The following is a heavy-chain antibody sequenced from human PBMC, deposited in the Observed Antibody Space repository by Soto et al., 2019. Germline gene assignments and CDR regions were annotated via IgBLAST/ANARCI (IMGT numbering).Heavy chain of an antibody. CDR1: GCTLTGYG. J-gene: IGHJ4*02. CDR3: ARAGVISRYDLDY. Sequence: ATVNDPCKSSGCTLTGYGIHWVRQAPRQTPEWMGWINAANDDTKYSQKFQDRVTITIDTSASTGYMELSSLRSEDTAVYYCARAGVISRYDLDYWGQGTLVTVSS. D-gene: IGHD6-13*01. V-gene: IGHV1-3*01. CDR2: INAANDDT.